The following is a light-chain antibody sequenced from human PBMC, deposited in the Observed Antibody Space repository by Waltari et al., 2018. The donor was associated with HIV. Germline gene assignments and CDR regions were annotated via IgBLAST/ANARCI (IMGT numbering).Light chain of an antibody. Sequence: QSVLTQTPSASGTPGQRVIVSCSGSSSNIGSNTVHWYQQLPGAAPRLLIHSLEQRPSWVPDRFSGSKSGASASLAISGLQSEDEADYYCAAWDDSLNAYVFGGGTKVTVL. V-gene: IGLV1-44*01. CDR2: SLE. J-gene: IGLJ1*01. CDR1: SSNIGSNT. CDR3: AAWDDSLNAYV.